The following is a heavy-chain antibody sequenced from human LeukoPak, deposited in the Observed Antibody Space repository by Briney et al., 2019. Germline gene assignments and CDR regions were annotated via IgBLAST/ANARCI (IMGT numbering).Heavy chain of an antibody. J-gene: IGHJ4*02. CDR3: ARDHDYGDYGY. V-gene: IGHV3-7*01. CDR2: IKQDGSEK. D-gene: IGHD4-17*01. CDR1: GGSISSSSYH. Sequence: ETLSLTCTVSGGSISSSSYHWGWIRQAPGKGLEWVANIKQDGSEKYYVDSVKGRFTISRDNAKNSLYLQMNSLRAEDTAVYYCARDHDYGDYGYWGQGTLVTVSS.